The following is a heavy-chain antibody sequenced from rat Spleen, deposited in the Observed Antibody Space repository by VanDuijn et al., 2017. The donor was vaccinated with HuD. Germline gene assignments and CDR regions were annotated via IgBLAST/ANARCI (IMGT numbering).Heavy chain of an antibody. V-gene: IGHV5-17*01. D-gene: IGHD3-4*01. CDR2: IIYDGSST. CDR3: ATTRFAY. J-gene: IGHJ3*01. CDR1: GFTFSDYA. Sequence: EVQLVESGGGLVQPGRSLKFSCAASGFTFSDYAMAWVRQAPKKGLEWVATIIYDGSSTYYRDSVKGRFTISRDNAKSTLYLQMDSLRSEDTATYYCATTRFAYWGQGTLVTVSS.